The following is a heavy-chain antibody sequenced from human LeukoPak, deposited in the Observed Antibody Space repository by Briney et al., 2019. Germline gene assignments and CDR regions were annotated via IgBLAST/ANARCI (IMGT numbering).Heavy chain of an antibody. CDR1: GGSISSANYY. J-gene: IGHJ6*02. Sequence: SETLSLTCTVSGGSISSANYYWNWIRQPPGKGLEWVGYISYSGSTHYNPSLKSRVTISVDTSKNQFSLKLSSVTAADTAVYYCARDLGYSNYYYGMDVWGQGTTVTVSS. V-gene: IGHV4-61*01. CDR3: ARDLGYSNYYYGMDV. CDR2: ISYSGST. D-gene: IGHD4-11*01.